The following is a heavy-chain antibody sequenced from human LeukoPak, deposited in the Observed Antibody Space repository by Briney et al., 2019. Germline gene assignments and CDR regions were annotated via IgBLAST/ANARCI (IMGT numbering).Heavy chain of an antibody. CDR1: GYTFTGYY. CDR2: INPNSGGT. V-gene: IGHV1-2*02. J-gene: IGHJ3*02. CDR3: ARLKPRAFDI. Sequence: ASVKVSCTASGYTFTGYYMHWVRPAPGQGLEWMGWINPNSGGTNYAQKFQGRVTMTRDTSISTAYMELSRLRSDDTAVYYCARLKPRAFDIWGQGTMVTVSS.